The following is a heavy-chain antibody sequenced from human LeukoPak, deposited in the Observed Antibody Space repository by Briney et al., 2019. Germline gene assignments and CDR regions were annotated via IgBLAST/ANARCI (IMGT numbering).Heavy chain of an antibody. CDR3: ARDFPLYYYGSGSYYALGY. Sequence: ASVKVSCKASGYTFTSYGISWVRQAPGQGLEWMGWISAYNGNTNYAQKLQGRVTMTTDTSTSTAYMELRSLRSDDTAVYYCARDFPLYYYGSGSYYALGYWGQGTLVTVSS. CDR2: ISAYNGNT. CDR1: GYTFTSYG. V-gene: IGHV1-18*01. J-gene: IGHJ4*02. D-gene: IGHD3-10*01.